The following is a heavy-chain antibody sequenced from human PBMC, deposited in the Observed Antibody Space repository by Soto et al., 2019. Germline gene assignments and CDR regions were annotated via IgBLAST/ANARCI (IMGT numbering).Heavy chain of an antibody. D-gene: IGHD2-15*01. V-gene: IGHV3-23*01. CDR3: AKGVRESCSGFTCYHFDF. J-gene: IGHJ4*02. Sequence: GGSLRLSCAASGFTFSSYAMNWVRQAPGKRLEWVASIIYNGVNTYIADSVKGRFTISRDNSKNTLYLQMNSLTADDTAVYYCAKGVRESCSGFTCYHFDFWGQGTLVTVSS. CDR1: GFTFSSYA. CDR2: IIYNGVNT.